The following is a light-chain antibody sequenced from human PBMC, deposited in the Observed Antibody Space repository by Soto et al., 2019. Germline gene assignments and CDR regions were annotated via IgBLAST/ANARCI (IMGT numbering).Light chain of an antibody. CDR2: DVS. Sequence: QSALTQPASMSGSPGQSITIPCTGTSSDIGGYNYVSWYLQHPGKAPQLMIYDVSNRPSGVSNRFSGSKSGNTASLTISGLQAEDEADYYCTSYTSSVSRYVFGGGTKLTVL. CDR3: TSYTSSVSRYV. V-gene: IGLV2-14*01. J-gene: IGLJ2*01. CDR1: SSDIGGYNY.